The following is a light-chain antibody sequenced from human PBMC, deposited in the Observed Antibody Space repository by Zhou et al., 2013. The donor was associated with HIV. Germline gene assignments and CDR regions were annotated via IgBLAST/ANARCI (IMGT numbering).Light chain of an antibody. CDR1: QDITHY. V-gene: IGKV1-16*01. CDR3: QQSYPTLTWT. J-gene: IGKJ1*01. Sequence: DIQMTQSPSSLSASVGDRVTITCRASQDITHYLAWFQQKPGKAPKSLIYAASSLQSGVPSRFSGGGSGTDFILTISNLQPEDSATYYCQQSYPTLTWTFGQGTKVQIK. CDR2: AAS.